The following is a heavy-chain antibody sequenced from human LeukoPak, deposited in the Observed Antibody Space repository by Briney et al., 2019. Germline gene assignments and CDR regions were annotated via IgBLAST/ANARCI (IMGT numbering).Heavy chain of an antibody. CDR2: ITGSGTT. CDR1: GFTFSNYA. D-gene: IGHD6-19*01. CDR3: AKDLAVTGWVNDY. V-gene: IGHV3-23*01. Sequence: GGSLRLSCAASGFTFSNYAMSWVRQAPGKGLEWVSAITGSGTTYYADSVKGRFTVSRDNSKNTLYLQMNSLRAEDTAVYYCAKDLAVTGWVNDYWGQGTLVTVSS. J-gene: IGHJ4*02.